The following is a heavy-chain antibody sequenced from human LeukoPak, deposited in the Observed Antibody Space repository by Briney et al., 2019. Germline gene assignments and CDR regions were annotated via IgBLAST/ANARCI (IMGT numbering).Heavy chain of an antibody. Sequence: SETLSLTCTVSGGSISSSSYYWGWIRQPPGKGLEWIGSIYSGSTYYNPSLKGRVTISVDTSKNQFSLKLSSVTAADTAVYYCASELLTETNWFDPWGQGTLVTVSS. J-gene: IGHJ5*02. CDR3: ASELLTETNWFDP. D-gene: IGHD4-17*01. CDR1: GGSISSSSYY. CDR2: IYSGST. V-gene: IGHV4-39*07.